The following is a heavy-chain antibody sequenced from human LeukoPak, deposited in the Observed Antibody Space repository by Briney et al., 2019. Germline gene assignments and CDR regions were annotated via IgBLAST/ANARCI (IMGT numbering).Heavy chain of an antibody. CDR3: ARAAAGLLDY. CDR2: IYYSGST. Sequence: PSETLSLTCTVSGGSISSSSYYWGWIRQPPGKGLEWIGSIYYSGSTYYNPSLKSRVTISVDTSKNQFSLKLSSVTAADTAVYYCARAAAGLLDYWGQGTLVTVSS. V-gene: IGHV4-39*07. CDR1: GGSISSSSYY. D-gene: IGHD6-13*01. J-gene: IGHJ4*02.